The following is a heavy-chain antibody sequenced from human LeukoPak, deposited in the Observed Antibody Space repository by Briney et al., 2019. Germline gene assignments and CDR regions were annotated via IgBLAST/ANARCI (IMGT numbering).Heavy chain of an antibody. CDR1: GGSIGSYY. CDR3: ASVRRSIGRPDAFAI. Sequence: SETLSLTCTVSGGSIGSYYWRWLRQPPGKGLEWIGCVEYSGSTNYNPSLKSRVTISVDTSKNQFSLKLNSVTAADTAVYYCASVRRSIGRPDAFAIWGQGTRVTVSS. J-gene: IGHJ3*02. D-gene: IGHD1-26*01. CDR2: VEYSGST. V-gene: IGHV4-59*01.